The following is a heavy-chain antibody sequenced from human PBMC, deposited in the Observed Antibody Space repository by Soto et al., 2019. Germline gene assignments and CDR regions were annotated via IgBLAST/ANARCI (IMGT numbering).Heavy chain of an antibody. V-gene: IGHV1-69*06. Sequence: VKVSCKASGDTFSTYAISWVRQAPGQGLEWMGGIIPIFGTANYAQKFQGRVTITADKSTSTAYMELGSLRSEDTAVYYCARDSSGHFGYWGQGTLVTVSS. CDR1: GDTFSTYA. CDR3: ARDSSGHFGY. D-gene: IGHD6-19*01. CDR2: IIPIFGTA. J-gene: IGHJ4*02.